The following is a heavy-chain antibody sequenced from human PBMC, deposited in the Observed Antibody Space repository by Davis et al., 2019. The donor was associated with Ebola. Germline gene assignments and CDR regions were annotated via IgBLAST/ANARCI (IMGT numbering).Heavy chain of an antibody. CDR3: ARISSTSPTFHFTFDP. J-gene: IGHJ5*02. D-gene: IGHD2-2*01. CDR2: IDPTDSYT. Sequence: PGGSLRLSCKGSGYSFTSYWISWARQLPGNGLERTGRIDPTDSYTNYSPSFQGHVTISADKSISTAYLQWSSLKSSDTAMYYCARISSTSPTFHFTFDPWDQGTLVTVSS. CDR1: GYSFTSYW. V-gene: IGHV5-10-1*01.